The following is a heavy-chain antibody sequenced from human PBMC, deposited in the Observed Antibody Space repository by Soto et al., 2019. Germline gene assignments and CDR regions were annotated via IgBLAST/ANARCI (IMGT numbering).Heavy chain of an antibody. CDR3: ARDMRGPPWDYAEYRSSRFDY. J-gene: IGHJ4*02. D-gene: IGHD4-17*01. Sequence: RLERMGWINASSGKTVYAQKFQGRVTMTRNTSISTAYMELSSLRSEDTAVYYCARDMRGPPWDYAEYRSSRFDYWGQGTPVSVSS. CDR2: INASSGKT. V-gene: IGHV1-8*01.